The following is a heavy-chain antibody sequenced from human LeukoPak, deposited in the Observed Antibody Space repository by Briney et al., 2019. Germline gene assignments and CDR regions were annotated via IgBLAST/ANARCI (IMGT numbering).Heavy chain of an antibody. Sequence: ASVKVSCKASGYTFTGYYMHWVRQAPGQGLEWMGRINPNSGGTNYAQKFQGRVTKTRDTSISTAYMELSRLRSDDMAVYYCAREGEGLLALDYWGQGTLVTVSS. CDR2: INPNSGGT. CDR3: AREGEGLLALDY. V-gene: IGHV1-2*06. D-gene: IGHD3-16*01. J-gene: IGHJ4*02. CDR1: GYTFTGYY.